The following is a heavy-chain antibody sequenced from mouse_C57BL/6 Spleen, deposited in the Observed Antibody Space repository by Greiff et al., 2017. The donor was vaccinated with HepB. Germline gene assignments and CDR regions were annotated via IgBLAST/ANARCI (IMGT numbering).Heavy chain of an antibody. J-gene: IGHJ2*01. CDR3: ARSLTTVVADY. CDR1: GYTFTSYG. CDR2: IYLGNGYT. Sequence: VKLEQPGAELVRPGSSVKMSCKTSGYTFTSYGMNWVKQRPGQGLEWIGYIYLGNGYTEYNEKFKGKATLTSDTSSSTAYMQLISLTSEDSAIYLCARSLTTVVADYWGQGTTLTVSS. D-gene: IGHD1-1*01. V-gene: IGHV1-58*01.